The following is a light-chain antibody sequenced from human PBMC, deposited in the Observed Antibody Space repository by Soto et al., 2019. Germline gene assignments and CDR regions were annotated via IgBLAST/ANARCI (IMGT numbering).Light chain of an antibody. CDR1: QSVGTK. V-gene: IGKV3-15*01. CDR2: DAS. Sequence: ETVMTQSPATLSVSPGERATLSCRASQSVGTKLAWYQHKPGQDRRLLIYDASTRATGIPARFSGSGSGTEFTLTISSLQSEDFVVYFCQQYYNWYTYGQGTKLEIK. J-gene: IGKJ2*01. CDR3: QQYYNWYT.